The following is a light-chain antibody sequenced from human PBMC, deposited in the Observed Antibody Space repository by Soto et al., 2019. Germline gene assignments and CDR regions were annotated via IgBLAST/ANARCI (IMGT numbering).Light chain of an antibody. CDR1: QSVSSY. J-gene: IGKJ5*01. CDR3: QQRSNWPPIT. CDR2: DAS. V-gene: IGKV3-11*01. Sequence: EIVLTQSPATLSLSPGERATLSCRASQSVSSYLAWYQQKPCQAPSRLIYDASNSATGIPARFSGSWSWTDFSLTISSLEPEDFAVYYCQQRSNWPPITFGQGTRLEIK.